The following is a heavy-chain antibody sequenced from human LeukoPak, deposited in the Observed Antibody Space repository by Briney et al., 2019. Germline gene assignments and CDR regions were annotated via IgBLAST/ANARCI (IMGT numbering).Heavy chain of an antibody. J-gene: IGHJ3*02. D-gene: IGHD1-26*01. Sequence: PGGSLRLSCAASGFTFSSYSMNWVRQAPGKGLEWVSAISGSGGSTYYADSVKGRFTISRDNSKNTLYLQMNSLRAEDTAVYYCAKLRAAGRWELLFGAFDIWGQGTMVTVSS. CDR1: GFTFSSYS. CDR3: AKLRAAGRWELLFGAFDI. CDR2: ISGSGGST. V-gene: IGHV3-23*01.